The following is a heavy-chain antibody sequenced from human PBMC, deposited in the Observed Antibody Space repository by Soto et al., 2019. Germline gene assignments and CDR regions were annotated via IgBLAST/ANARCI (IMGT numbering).Heavy chain of an antibody. CDR3: AKDLTSVSRVPYDILTGYYDGFY. Sequence: GGSLRLSCAASGFTFSSYAMSWVRQAPGKGLEWVSAISGSGGSTYYADSVKGRFTISRDNSKNTLYLQMNSLRAEDTAVYYCAKDLTSVSRVPYDILTGYYDGFYWGQGTLVTVSS. J-gene: IGHJ4*02. D-gene: IGHD3-9*01. V-gene: IGHV3-23*01. CDR2: ISGSGGST. CDR1: GFTFSSYA.